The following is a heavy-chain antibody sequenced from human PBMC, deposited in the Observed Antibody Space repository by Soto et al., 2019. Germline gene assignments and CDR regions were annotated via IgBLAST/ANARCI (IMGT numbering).Heavy chain of an antibody. D-gene: IGHD6-19*01. CDR1: GFTFSSYA. CDR3: AKGQYSSGLNPDD. J-gene: IGHJ4*02. V-gene: IGHV3-23*01. Sequence: GGSLRLSCAASGFTFSSYAMSWVRQAPGKGLEWVSTVSGSGSSTYYADSVEGRFTISRDNSKNTLYLQMNSLRAEDTAVYYCAKGQYSSGLNPDDWGQGTLVTVSS. CDR2: VSGSGSST.